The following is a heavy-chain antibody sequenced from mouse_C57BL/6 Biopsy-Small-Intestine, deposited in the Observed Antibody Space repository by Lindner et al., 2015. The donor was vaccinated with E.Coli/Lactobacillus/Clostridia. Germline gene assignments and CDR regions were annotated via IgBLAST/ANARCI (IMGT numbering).Heavy chain of an antibody. D-gene: IGHD4-1*02. J-gene: IGHJ4*01. Sequence: SVKVSCKASGYTFTNYAFIWVRQAPGQGLEWMGWISTYNGSTNYAQNLQDRVTMTTDTSTSTTYMELRGLRSDDTAVYYCARESKETNWNSVFWFDPWGQGTLVTVSS. V-gene: IGHV1S126*01. CDR3: ARESKETNWNSVFWFDP. CDR1: GYTFTNYA. CDR2: ISTYNGST.